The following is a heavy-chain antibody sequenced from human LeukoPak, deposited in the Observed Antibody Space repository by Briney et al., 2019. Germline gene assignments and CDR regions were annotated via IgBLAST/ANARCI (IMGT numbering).Heavy chain of an antibody. J-gene: IGHJ5*02. V-gene: IGHV3-7*01. CDR1: GFTFSNAW. D-gene: IGHD6-19*01. Sequence: GGSLRLSCAASGFTFSNAWMSWVRQAPGKGLEWVANIKQDGSEKYYVDSVKGRFTISRDNAKNSLYLQMNSLRAEDTAVYYCAREAVWFDPWGQGTLVTVSS. CDR3: AREAVWFDP. CDR2: IKQDGSEK.